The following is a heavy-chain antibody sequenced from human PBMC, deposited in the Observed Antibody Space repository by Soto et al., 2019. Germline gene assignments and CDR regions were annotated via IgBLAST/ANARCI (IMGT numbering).Heavy chain of an antibody. J-gene: IGHJ5*02. CDR3: GRQLNDYNGWFDP. Sequence: QLQLQESGPGLVKTSETLSLTCTVSGGSTSSSSYYWGWIRQSPGKGLEWIGRIYYSGNTHYNPSLKSRISISVDTSKNEFSLKLSSVTAADTAVYYCGRQLNDYNGWFDPWGQGTLVTVSS. CDR2: IYYSGNT. CDR1: GGSTSSSSYY. D-gene: IGHD4-4*01. V-gene: IGHV4-39*01.